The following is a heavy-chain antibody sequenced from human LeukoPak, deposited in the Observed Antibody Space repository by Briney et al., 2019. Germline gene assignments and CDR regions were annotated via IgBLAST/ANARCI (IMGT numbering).Heavy chain of an antibody. Sequence: GGSLRLSCAASGFTFSSYAMHWVRQAPGKGLEGVADISYDGSNKYYADSVKGRFTISRDNSKNTLYLQMNSLRAEDTAVYYCVGIAVAGTRNYWGQGTLVTVSS. CDR3: VGIAVAGTRNY. CDR2: ISYDGSNK. CDR1: GFTFSSYA. D-gene: IGHD6-19*01. V-gene: IGHV3-30-3*01. J-gene: IGHJ4*02.